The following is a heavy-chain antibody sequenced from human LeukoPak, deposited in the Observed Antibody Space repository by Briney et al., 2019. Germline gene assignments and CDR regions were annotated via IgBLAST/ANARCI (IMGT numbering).Heavy chain of an antibody. D-gene: IGHD2-2*01. Sequence: ASVKVSCKVSGYTLTELSMHWVRQAPGKGLEWMGGFHPDDDETIYAQKFQGRVTMTEDTSTDTAYMELSSLRSEDTAVYYCAAMLAYCSSSSCLYYFDYWGQGTLVTVSS. CDR1: GYTLTELS. J-gene: IGHJ4*02. V-gene: IGHV1-24*01. CDR2: FHPDDDET. CDR3: AAMLAYCSSSSCLYYFDY.